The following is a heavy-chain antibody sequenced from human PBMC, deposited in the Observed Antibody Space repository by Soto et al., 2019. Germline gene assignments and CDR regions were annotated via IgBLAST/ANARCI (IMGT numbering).Heavy chain of an antibody. CDR2: VGGSGEYT. CDR3: AKVLTGYYYYFEY. J-gene: IGHJ4*02. Sequence: GGSLRLSCAASGFTFSSYAMIWVRQAPGKGLEGVSGVGGSGEYTYYADSVRGRFTISRDNSKNTVYLQISSLRAEDTAVYYCAKVLTGYYYYFEYWGQGTLVTVSS. D-gene: IGHD3-9*01. V-gene: IGHV3-23*01. CDR1: GFTFSSYA.